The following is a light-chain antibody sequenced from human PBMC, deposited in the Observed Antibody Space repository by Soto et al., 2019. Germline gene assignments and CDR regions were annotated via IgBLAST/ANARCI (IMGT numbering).Light chain of an antibody. Sequence: IVLTQSPGTLSLSPGERATLSCRPSESVYESQLAWYQQKAGQAPRLLIYAISSRAAGIPGRFSGSGSGTDFTLTITRVEPEDFAMYFCQQYGSSRWTFAQGTKVDIK. CDR2: AIS. CDR3: QQYGSSRWT. J-gene: IGKJ1*01. CDR1: ESVYESQ. V-gene: IGKV3-20*01.